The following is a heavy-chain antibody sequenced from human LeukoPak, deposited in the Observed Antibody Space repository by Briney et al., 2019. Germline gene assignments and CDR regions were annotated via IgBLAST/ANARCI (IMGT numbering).Heavy chain of an antibody. J-gene: IGHJ4*02. CDR1: GGSISGYY. CDR3: ARQWNYGGIIDY. CDR2: IYYSGST. D-gene: IGHD4-23*01. V-gene: IGHV4-59*01. Sequence: SETLSLTCTVSGGSISGYYWSWIRQPPGKRLEWIGYIYYSGSTNYNPSLKSRVTMSIDTSKNQFSLRLSSVTAADTAVYYCARQWNYGGIIDYWGQGTLVTVSS.